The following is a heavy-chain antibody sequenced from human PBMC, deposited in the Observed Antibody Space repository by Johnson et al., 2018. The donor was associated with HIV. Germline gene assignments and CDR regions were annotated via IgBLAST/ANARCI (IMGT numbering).Heavy chain of an antibody. CDR1: GFTFSSYA. CDR3: AKDRGYIVIDAFDM. V-gene: IGHV3-23*04. J-gene: IGHJ3*02. D-gene: IGHD5/OR15-5a*01. Sequence: VHLVESGGGLVQPGGSLRLSCAASGFTFSSYAMSWVRQAPGKGLEWVSAIISSGGKTYFADSVKGRFTISRDNSKNTLYLQMNNLRVEDTAVYYCAKDRGYIVIDAFDMWGRGTLVTVSS. CDR2: IISSGGKT.